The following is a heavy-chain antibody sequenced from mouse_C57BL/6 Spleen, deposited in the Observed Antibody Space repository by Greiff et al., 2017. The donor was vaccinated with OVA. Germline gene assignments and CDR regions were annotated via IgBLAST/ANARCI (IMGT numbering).Heavy chain of an antibody. V-gene: IGHV1-64*01. D-gene: IGHD3-3*01. CDR3: AREGHRKYFDV. CDR2: IHPNSGST. J-gene: IGHJ1*03. Sequence: VQLQQPGAELVKPGASVKLSCKASGYTFTSYWMHWVKQRPGQGLEWIGMIHPNSGSTNYTEKFKSKATLTIDKSSSTAYMQLSSLTSKDSAVYYCAREGHRKYFDVWGTGTTVTVAS. CDR1: GYTFTSYW.